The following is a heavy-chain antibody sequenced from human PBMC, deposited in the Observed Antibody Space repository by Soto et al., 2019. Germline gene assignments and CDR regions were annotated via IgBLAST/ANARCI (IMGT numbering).Heavy chain of an antibody. CDR1: GGSISSYY. Sequence: SETLSRNCTVSGGSISSYYWRWIRQPPGKGLEWIGYIYYSGSTNYNPSLKSRVTISVDTSKNQFSLKLNSMTAADTAVYYCARHNYGSGSTYFDYWGQGTLVTVS. J-gene: IGHJ4*02. V-gene: IGHV4-59*08. CDR3: ARHNYGSGSTYFDY. D-gene: IGHD3-10*01. CDR2: IYYSGST.